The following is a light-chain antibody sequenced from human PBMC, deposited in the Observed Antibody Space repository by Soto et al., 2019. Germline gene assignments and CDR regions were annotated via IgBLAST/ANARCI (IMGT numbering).Light chain of an antibody. Sequence: EIVLTQSPGTLSLSPGERATLSCRASQSLSSSYLAWYQHKPGQAPRLLIYGASSRATGIPDRFSGSGSGTDFTLTISRLEPEDFAVYYCQQYGSSPRTLGQGTKVDIK. CDR2: GAS. J-gene: IGKJ1*01. CDR3: QQYGSSPRT. CDR1: QSLSSSY. V-gene: IGKV3-20*01.